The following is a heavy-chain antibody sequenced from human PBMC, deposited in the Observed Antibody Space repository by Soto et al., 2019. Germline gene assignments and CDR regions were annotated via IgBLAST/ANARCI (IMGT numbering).Heavy chain of an antibody. CDR3: AREADDYGDYYYYMDV. J-gene: IGHJ6*03. V-gene: IGHV3-33*01. Sequence: GSLRLSCAASGFTFSSYGMHWVRQAPGKGLEWVAVIWYDGSNKYYADSVKGRFTISRGNSKNTLYLQMNSLRAEDTAVYYCAREADDYGDYYYYMDVWGKGTTVTVSS. CDR1: GFTFSSYG. D-gene: IGHD4-17*01. CDR2: IWYDGSNK.